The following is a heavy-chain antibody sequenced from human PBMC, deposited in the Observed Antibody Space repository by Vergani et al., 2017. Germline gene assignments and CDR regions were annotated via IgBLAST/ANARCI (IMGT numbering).Heavy chain of an antibody. CDR2: ISSSSSDT. J-gene: IGHJ4*02. CDR1: GFTFSDYY. D-gene: IGHD3-3*01. V-gene: IGHV3-11*06. Sequence: QVQLVESGGGLVKPGGSLRLSCAASGFTFSDYYMSWIRQAPGKGLEWVSYISSSSSDTNYADSVKGRFTIPRDNAKNALYLQMNSLRAEDTAVYYCARGPLRNYDVWSGYQDRGSSFDYWGQGTLVTVSS. CDR3: ARGPLRNYDVWSGYQDRGSSFDY.